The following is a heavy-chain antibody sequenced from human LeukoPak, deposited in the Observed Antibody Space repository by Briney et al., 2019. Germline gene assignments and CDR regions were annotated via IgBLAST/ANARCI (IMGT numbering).Heavy chain of an antibody. V-gene: IGHV3-49*03. CDR2: IRSKAYGGTT. D-gene: IGHD2-2*01. J-gene: IGHJ4*02. CDR1: GFTFSSYA. Sequence: GGSLRLSCAASGFTFSSYAMSWFRQAPGKGLEWVGFIRSKAYGGTTEYAASVKGRFTISRDDSKSIAYLQMNSLKTEDTAVYYCTRTFDLGYCSSTSCHNFDYWGQGTLVTVSS. CDR3: TRTFDLGYCSSTSCHNFDY.